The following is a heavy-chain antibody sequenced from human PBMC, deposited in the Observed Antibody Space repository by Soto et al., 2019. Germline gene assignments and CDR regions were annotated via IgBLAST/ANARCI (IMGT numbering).Heavy chain of an antibody. CDR1: GGSISSSSYY. CDR2: IYYSGSA. CDR3: ARQVGGTFDY. Sequence: SETLSLTCSVSGGSISSSSYYWGWIRQPPGKGLEWIGTIYYSGSAYYNPSLKSRATISVDTSKNQFSLKLSSVTAADTAVYYCARQVGGTFDYWGQGTLVTVSS. V-gene: IGHV4-39*01. J-gene: IGHJ4*02. D-gene: IGHD1-26*01.